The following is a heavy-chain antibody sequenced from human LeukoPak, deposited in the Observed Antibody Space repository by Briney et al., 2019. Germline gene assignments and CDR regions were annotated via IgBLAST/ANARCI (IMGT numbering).Heavy chain of an antibody. V-gene: IGHV1-2*02. CDR1: GYTFTGYY. CDR2: INPNSGGT. Sequence: SVKVSCKASGYTFTGYYMHWVRQAPGQGLEWMGWINPNSGGTNYAQKFQGRVTMTRDTSISTAYMELSRLRSDDTAVYYCAREAKSATEYFQHWGQGTLVTVSS. CDR3: AREAKSATEYFQH. J-gene: IGHJ1*01.